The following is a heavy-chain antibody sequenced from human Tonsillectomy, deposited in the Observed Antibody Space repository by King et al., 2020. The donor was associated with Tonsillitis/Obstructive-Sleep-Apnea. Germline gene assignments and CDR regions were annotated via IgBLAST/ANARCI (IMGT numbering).Heavy chain of an antibody. Sequence: VQLVESGGGVVQPGRSLRLSCAASGFTFSSYGMHWVRQAPGKGLEWVAVISYDGSNKYYADSVKGRFTISRDKSKNTLYLQMNSLRAEDTAVYYCAKDRAPQCLIGGGDYYDYMDVWGKGTTVTVSS. J-gene: IGHJ6*03. V-gene: IGHV3-30*18. D-gene: IGHD2/OR15-2a*01. CDR3: AKDRAPQCLIGGGDYYDYMDV. CDR1: GFTFSSYG. CDR2: ISYDGSNK.